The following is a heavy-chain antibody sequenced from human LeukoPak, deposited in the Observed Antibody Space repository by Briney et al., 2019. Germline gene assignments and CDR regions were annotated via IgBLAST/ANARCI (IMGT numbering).Heavy chain of an antibody. CDR1: GFTFSSYA. V-gene: IGHV3-23*01. D-gene: IGHD6-13*01. CDR2: ISGSGGST. Sequence: GGSLRLSCAASGFTFSSYAMSWVRQAPGKGLEWVSAISGSGGSTYYADSVKGRFTISRDNSKTTLYLQMNSLRAEDTAVYYCAKDLGYSSRRKDYWGQGTLVTVSS. J-gene: IGHJ4*02. CDR3: AKDLGYSSRRKDY.